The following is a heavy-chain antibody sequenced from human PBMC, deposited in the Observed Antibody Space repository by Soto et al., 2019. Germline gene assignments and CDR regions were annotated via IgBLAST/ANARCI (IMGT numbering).Heavy chain of an antibody. V-gene: IGHV3-23*01. D-gene: IGHD6-13*01. J-gene: IGHJ5*02. CDR2: ISGSGGST. CDR1: GFTFSSYA. CDR3: AKDSGYSSSWYNWFDP. Sequence: PRGSLILSCAASGFTFSSYAMSWVRQAPGKGLEWVSAISGSGGSTYYADSVKGRFTISRDNSKNTLYLQMNSLRAEDTAVYYCAKDSGYSSSWYNWFDPWGQGTLVTVSS.